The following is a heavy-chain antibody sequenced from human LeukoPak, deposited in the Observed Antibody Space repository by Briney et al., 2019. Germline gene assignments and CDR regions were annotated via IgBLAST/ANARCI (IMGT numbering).Heavy chain of an antibody. Sequence: GGSLRLSCAASGFTFSSYGMHWVRQAPGKGLEWVAVIWYDGSNKYYADSVKGRFTISRDNSKNTLYLQMNSLRAEDTAAYYCARESWPYYDFWSGYYRGRAFDYWGQGTLVTVSS. CDR2: IWYDGSNK. CDR1: GFTFSSYG. CDR3: ARESWPYYDFWSGYYRGRAFDY. D-gene: IGHD3-3*01. J-gene: IGHJ4*02. V-gene: IGHV3-33*01.